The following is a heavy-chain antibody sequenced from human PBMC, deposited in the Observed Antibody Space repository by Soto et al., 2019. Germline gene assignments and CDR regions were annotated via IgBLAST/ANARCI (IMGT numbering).Heavy chain of an antibody. J-gene: IGHJ5*02. CDR3: ARPEGGYGSGYSWFDP. Sequence: SETLSLTCTVSGGSISSGGYYWGWIRQTPGEGLEWIGTIHHTGSTYYNPSPKSRVIISLDTSKNQFSLKLSSVTAADTALYYCARPEGGYGSGYSWFDPWGQGTRVTVSS. D-gene: IGHD5-12*01. CDR1: GGSISSGGYY. CDR2: IHHTGST. V-gene: IGHV4-39*01.